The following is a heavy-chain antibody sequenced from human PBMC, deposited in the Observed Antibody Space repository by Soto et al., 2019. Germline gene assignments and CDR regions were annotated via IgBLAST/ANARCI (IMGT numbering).Heavy chain of an antibody. CDR2: IYYSGST. V-gene: IGHV4-31*03. D-gene: IGHD4-17*01. CDR1: GASISSGGYY. CDR3: ARRDYGDYGALTFDY. J-gene: IGHJ4*02. Sequence: QVQLQESGPGLVKPSQTLSLTCTVSGASISSGGYYWSWVRQHPGKGLEWIGYIYYSGSTYYNPPLYHPSLKRRVTISVDTSKNQFSLQLTSVTAADTAVYYCARRDYGDYGALTFDYWGQGILVTVSS.